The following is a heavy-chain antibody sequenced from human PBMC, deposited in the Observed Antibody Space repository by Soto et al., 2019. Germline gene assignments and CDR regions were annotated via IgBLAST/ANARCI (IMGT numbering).Heavy chain of an antibody. CDR2: ISYDSTKT. V-gene: IGHV3-30*03. CDR3: ARTRSAWSDFHYYSLDV. Sequence: GGSLRLSCAASGFTFNSYGTHWVRQGPGNGLEWVAFISYDSTKTYYADSVKGRFTISRDNSNSALYAQMNSLTGEDTAVYYCARTRSAWSDFHYYSLDVWGQGTTVTVSS. D-gene: IGHD1-26*01. J-gene: IGHJ6*02. CDR1: GFTFNSYG.